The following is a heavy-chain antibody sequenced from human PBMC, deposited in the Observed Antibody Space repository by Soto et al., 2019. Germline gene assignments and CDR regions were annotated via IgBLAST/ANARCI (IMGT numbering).Heavy chain of an antibody. J-gene: IGHJ3*02. CDR2: IKQDGSEK. Sequence: GGSLRLSCAASGFTFSSYWMSWVRQAPGKGLEWVANIKQDGSEKYYVDSVKGRFTISRDNAKNSLYLQMNSLRAEDTAVYYCATLPPSDAFDIWGQGTMVTVS. CDR1: GFTFSSYW. CDR3: ATLPPSDAFDI. V-gene: IGHV3-7*01.